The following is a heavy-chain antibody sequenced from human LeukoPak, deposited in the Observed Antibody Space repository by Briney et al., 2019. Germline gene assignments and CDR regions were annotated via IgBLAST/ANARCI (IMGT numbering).Heavy chain of an antibody. CDR2: ISGSGGST. J-gene: IGHJ4*02. Sequence: GGSLRLSCAASGFTFSRYEMNWVRQAPGKGLEWVSAISGSGGSTYYADSVKGRFTISRDNSKNTLYLQMNSLRAGDTAVYYCAKGAPGYSSSWSRDDYWGQGTLVTVSS. D-gene: IGHD6-13*01. V-gene: IGHV3-23*01. CDR1: GFTFSRYE. CDR3: AKGAPGYSSSWSRDDY.